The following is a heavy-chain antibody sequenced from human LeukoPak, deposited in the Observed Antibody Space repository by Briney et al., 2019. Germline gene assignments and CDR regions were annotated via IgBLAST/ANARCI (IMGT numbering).Heavy chain of an antibody. D-gene: IGHD6-13*01. CDR3: ARRKDSSSWYEIPYYFDY. CDR1: GYSISSGYY. J-gene: IGHJ4*02. V-gene: IGHV4-38-2*02. CDR2: IYHSGST. Sequence: PSETLSLTCTVSGYSISSGYYWGWIRQPPGKGLEWIGSIYHSGSTYYNPSLKSRVTISVDTSKNQFSLKLSSVTAADTAVYYCARRKDSSSWYEIPYYFDYWGQGTLVTVSS.